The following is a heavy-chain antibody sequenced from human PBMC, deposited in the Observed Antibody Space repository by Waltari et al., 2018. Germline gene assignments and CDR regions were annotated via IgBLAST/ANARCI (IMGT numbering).Heavy chain of an antibody. V-gene: IGHV3-48*02. J-gene: IGHJ4*02. CDR1: GFTFSSYA. CDR3: TSAY. Sequence: ELRLVESGGGLVKPGGSLTLSCPTFGFTFSSYAMNWVRQAPGKGPEGVAYINHNSTVTFSADSVRGRVTVSRDNADDLLFLQLDNEREDDTATYYCTSAYWGQGAAVIV. CDR2: INHNSTVT.